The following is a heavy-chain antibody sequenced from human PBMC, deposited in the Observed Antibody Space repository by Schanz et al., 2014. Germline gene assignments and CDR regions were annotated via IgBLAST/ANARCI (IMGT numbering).Heavy chain of an antibody. V-gene: IGHV3-30-3*01. J-gene: IGHJ4*02. CDR3: AIIGVMVAVAGTRADY. D-gene: IGHD6-19*01. CDR1: GFTLSSYA. Sequence: QVQLVESGGGVVQPGRSLRLSCAAYGFTLSSYAMHWVRQAPGKGLEWVAVISYDGSNKYYADSVKGRFTISRDNSKNTLYLQMNTLRAEDTALYYCAIIGVMVAVAGTRADYWGQGTLVTVSS. CDR2: ISYDGSNK.